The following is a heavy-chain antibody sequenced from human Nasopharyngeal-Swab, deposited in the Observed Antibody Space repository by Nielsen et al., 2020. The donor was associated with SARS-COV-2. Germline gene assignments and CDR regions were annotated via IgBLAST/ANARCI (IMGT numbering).Heavy chain of an antibody. CDR3: ARGLYGDYQGFDY. CDR2: IYYSGST. V-gene: IGHV4-31*02. Sequence: WIRQPPGKGLEWIGYIYYSGSTYYNPSLKSRVTISVDTSKNQFSLKLSSVTAADTAVYYCARGLYGDYQGFDYWGQGTLVTVSS. D-gene: IGHD4-17*01. J-gene: IGHJ4*02.